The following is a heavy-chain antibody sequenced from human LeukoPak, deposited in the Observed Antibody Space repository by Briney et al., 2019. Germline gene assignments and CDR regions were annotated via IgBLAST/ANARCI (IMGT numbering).Heavy chain of an antibody. J-gene: IGHJ4*02. V-gene: IGHV3-11*01. CDR2: ISSSGSTI. CDR3: ARACSGGSCYSDY. Sequence: GGSLRLSCAASGFTFSDYYMSWVRQAPGKGLGWVSYISSSGSTIYYADSVKGRFTISRDNAKNSLYLQMNSLRAEDTAVYYCARACSGGSCYSDYWGQGTLVTVSS. CDR1: GFTFSDYY. D-gene: IGHD2-15*01.